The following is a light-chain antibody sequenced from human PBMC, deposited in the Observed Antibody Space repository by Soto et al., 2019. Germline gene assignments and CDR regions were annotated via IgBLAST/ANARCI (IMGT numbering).Light chain of an antibody. J-gene: IGLJ1*01. CDR2: EVS. CDR3: CSYTDSRTHI. CDR1: SSDVGGYNY. V-gene: IGLV2-14*01. Sequence: QSAVTQPASVSGSAGQSSTISCTGTSSDVGGYNYVSWYQQHPGKAPKLIIFEVSYRPSGISNRFSAYKSGDTASLTISGLQADDEADYYCCSYTDSRTHIFGSGTKVTVL.